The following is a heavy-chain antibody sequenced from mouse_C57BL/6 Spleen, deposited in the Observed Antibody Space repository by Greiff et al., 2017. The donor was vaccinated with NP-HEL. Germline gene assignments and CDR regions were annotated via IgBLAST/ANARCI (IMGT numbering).Heavy chain of an antibody. J-gene: IGHJ3*01. CDR2: IRLKSDNYAT. CDR1: GFTFSNYW. CDR3: TGGGTRGVDWFAY. Sequence: DVQLQESGGGLVQPGGSMKLSCVASGFTFSNYWMNWVRQSPEKGLEWVAQIRLKSDNYATHYAESVKGRFTISRDDSKSSVYLQMNNLRAEDTGIYYCTGGGTRGVDWFAYWGQGTLVTVSA. D-gene: IGHD1-3*01. V-gene: IGHV6-3*01.